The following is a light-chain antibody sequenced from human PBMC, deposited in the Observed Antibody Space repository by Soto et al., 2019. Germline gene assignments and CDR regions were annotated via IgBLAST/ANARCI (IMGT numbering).Light chain of an antibody. J-gene: IGLJ1*01. CDR1: SSNIGAGYD. CDR3: QSYDSSLSAYV. V-gene: IGLV1-40*01. CDR2: TNT. Sequence: QSMLTQPPSVSGAPGQRVTISCTGSSSNIGAGYDVHWYQQLPGTVPKLLIYTNTNRPSGVPDRFSGSKSGTSASLAITVLQAEDEADYYCQSYDSSLSAYVFGAGTKVTVL.